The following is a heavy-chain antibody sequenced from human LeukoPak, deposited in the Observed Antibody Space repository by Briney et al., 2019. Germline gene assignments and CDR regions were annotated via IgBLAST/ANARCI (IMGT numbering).Heavy chain of an antibody. V-gene: IGHV1-18*01. CDR3: ARDHYDILTGYFKGGY. CDR2: ISAYNGNT. Sequence: WASVKVSCKASGYTFTSYGISWVRQAPGQGLKWVGWISAYNGNTNYAQKLQGRVTMTTDTSTSTAYMELRSLRSDDTAMYYCARDHYDILTGYFKGGYWGQGTLVTVSS. D-gene: IGHD3-9*01. J-gene: IGHJ4*02. CDR1: GYTFTSYG.